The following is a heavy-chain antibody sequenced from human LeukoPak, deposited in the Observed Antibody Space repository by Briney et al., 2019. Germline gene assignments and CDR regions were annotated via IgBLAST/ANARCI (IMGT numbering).Heavy chain of an antibody. J-gene: IGHJ4*02. CDR3: ARGPNTYYFDY. Sequence: DSVKGRFTISRDNAKNSVYLQMNSLRAEDTAVYYCARGPNTYYFDYWGQGTLVIVSS. V-gene: IGHV3-7*01.